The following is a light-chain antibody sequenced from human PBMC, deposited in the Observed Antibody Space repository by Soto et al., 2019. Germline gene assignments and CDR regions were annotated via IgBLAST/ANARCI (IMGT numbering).Light chain of an antibody. J-gene: IGKJ1*01. Sequence: EIVMTQSPATLSVSPGERATLSCRASQSISNNLAWYHQRPGQAPRLLIYGASTRATGIPARFSGSGSGTEITLTISSLQYEDLAVYYCQQYNNCWTFGQGTRVEIK. CDR1: QSISNN. CDR2: GAS. CDR3: QQYNNCWT. V-gene: IGKV3-15*01.